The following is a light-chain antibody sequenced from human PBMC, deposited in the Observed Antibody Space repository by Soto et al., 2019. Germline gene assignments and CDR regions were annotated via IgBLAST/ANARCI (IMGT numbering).Light chain of an antibody. Sequence: DIQMTQAPSSLSASVGDRVTIPFQASQDISNYLNWYQQKPGKAPKLLIYDASNLETGVPSRFSGSGSGTDFTFTISSLQPEDIATYYCQQYDNLPLTFGGGTKWIS. V-gene: IGKV1-33*01. CDR3: QQYDNLPLT. CDR2: DAS. CDR1: QDISNY. J-gene: IGKJ4*01.